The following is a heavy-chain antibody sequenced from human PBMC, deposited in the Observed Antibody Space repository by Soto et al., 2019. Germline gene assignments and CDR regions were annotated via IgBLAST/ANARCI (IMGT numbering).Heavy chain of an antibody. J-gene: IGHJ6*02. CDR1: GFTFSSYL. CDR2: IKQDGSEK. Sequence: GGSPRLSCAASGFTFSSYLMSWVRQSPGKGLEWVANIKQDGSEKYYVDSVKGRFTISRDNAKNSLYLQMNSLRAEDTAVYYCARLKASSSYYYYYGMDVWGQGTTVTVSS. D-gene: IGHD6-6*01. V-gene: IGHV3-7*01. CDR3: ARLKASSSYYYYYGMDV.